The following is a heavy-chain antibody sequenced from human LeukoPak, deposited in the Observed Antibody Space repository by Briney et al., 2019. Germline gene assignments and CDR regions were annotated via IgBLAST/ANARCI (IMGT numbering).Heavy chain of an antibody. V-gene: IGHV1-69*05. CDR1: GGTFSSYA. CDR3: ARSHCSSTSCLFDP. J-gene: IGHJ5*02. Sequence: SVKVSCKASGGTFSSYAISWVRQAPGQGLEWMGGIIPIFGTANYAQKFQGRVTITRNTSIGTAYMELSSLRSEDTAVYYCARSHCSSTSCLFDPWGQGTLVTVSS. CDR2: IIPIFGTA. D-gene: IGHD2-2*01.